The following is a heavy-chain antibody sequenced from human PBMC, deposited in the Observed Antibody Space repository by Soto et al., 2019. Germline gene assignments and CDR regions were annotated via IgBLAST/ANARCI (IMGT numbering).Heavy chain of an antibody. J-gene: IGHJ6*02. CDR1: GFTFSNYT. V-gene: IGHV3-21*01. CDR2: ISRTSNHI. D-gene: IGHD3-10*01. CDR3: AKDRGRGSPVSGGMDV. Sequence: GECLKSSCGTSGFTFSNYTLNWVRQAPGKGLEWVSIISRTSNHIYYADSVKGRFTVSRDNAENSLYLQMNSLRAEDTAVYYCAKDRGRGSPVSGGMDVWGQGTTVTVSS.